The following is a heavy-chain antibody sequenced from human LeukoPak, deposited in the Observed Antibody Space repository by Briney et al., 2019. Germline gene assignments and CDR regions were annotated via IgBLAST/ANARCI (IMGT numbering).Heavy chain of an antibody. CDR2: INPNSGGT. CDR3: ARVSEFWSGYYSEFFDY. V-gene: IGHV1-2*02. CDR1: GYTFTGYY. Sequence: GASVKVSCKASGYTFTGYYMHWVRQAPGQGLEWMGWINPNSGGTNYAQKFQGRVAMTRDTSISTAYMELSRLRSDDTAVYYCARVSEFWSGYYSEFFDYGGQGTLVTVSS. D-gene: IGHD3-3*01. J-gene: IGHJ4*02.